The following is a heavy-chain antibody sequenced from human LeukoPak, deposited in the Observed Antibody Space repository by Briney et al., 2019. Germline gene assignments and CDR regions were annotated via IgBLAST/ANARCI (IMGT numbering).Heavy chain of an antibody. V-gene: IGHV3-30*02. CDR3: AKDDVLLWRGAFDI. CDR1: GFSFSSYG. D-gene: IGHD3-10*01. CDR2: IRYDGSNE. Sequence: PGGSLRLSCVASGFSFSSYGMHWVRQAPGKGLEWVAFIRYDGSNEYYADSVKGRFTISRDNSKNTLYLEMNSLRAEDTAVYYCAKDDVLLWRGAFDIWGQGTMVTVSS. J-gene: IGHJ3*02.